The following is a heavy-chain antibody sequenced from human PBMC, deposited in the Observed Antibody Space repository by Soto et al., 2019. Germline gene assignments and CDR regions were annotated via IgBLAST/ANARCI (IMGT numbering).Heavy chain of an antibody. V-gene: IGHV4-39*01. CDR3: ARAGKEQQLVRDYYYYYMDV. J-gene: IGHJ6*03. D-gene: IGHD6-13*01. Sequence: SETPSLTCTVSGGSISSSSYYWGWIRPPPGKGLEWIGSIYYSGSTYYNPSLKSRVTISVDTSKNQFSLKLSSVTAADTAVYYCARAGKEQQLVRDYYYYYMDVWGKGTTVTVSS. CDR2: IYYSGST. CDR1: GGSISSSSYY.